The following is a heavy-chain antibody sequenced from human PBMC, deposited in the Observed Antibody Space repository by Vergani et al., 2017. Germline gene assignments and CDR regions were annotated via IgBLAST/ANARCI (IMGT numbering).Heavy chain of an antibody. CDR2: IYYSGST. Sequence: QVQLQESGPGLVKPSETLSLTCTVFGGSISSYYWSWIRQPPGKGLEWIGYIYYSGSTNYNPSLKSRVTISVDTSKNQFSLKLSSVTAADTAVYYCARGNYYFDYWGQGTLVTVSS. J-gene: IGHJ4*02. V-gene: IGHV4-59*01. CDR1: GGSISSYY. CDR3: ARGNYYFDY.